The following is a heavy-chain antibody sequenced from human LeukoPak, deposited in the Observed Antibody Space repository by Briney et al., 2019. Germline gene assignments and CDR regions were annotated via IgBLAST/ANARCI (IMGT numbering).Heavy chain of an antibody. J-gene: IGHJ4*02. D-gene: IGHD4-17*01. V-gene: IGHV4-39*01. CDR3: ARLAADNFGDYEDRFDY. CDR1: GGSISSSSYY. CDR2: IYYSGST. Sequence: PSETLSLTCTVSGGSISSSSYYWGWIRQPPGTGLEWIGSIYYSGSTYYNPSLKSRVTISVDTSKNQFSLKLSSVTAADTAVYYCARLAADNFGDYEDRFDYWGQGTLVTVSS.